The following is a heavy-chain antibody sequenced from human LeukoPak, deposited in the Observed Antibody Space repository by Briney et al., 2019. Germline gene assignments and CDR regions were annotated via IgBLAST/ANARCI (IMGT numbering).Heavy chain of an antibody. CDR2: IYYSGST. V-gene: IGHV4-31*03. CDR1: GGSISSGGYY. J-gene: IGHJ4*02. Sequence: TSETLSLTCTVSGGSISSGGYYWSWIRQHPGKGLEWIGYIYYSGSTYYNPSLKSRVTLSVDTSKNQFSLKLNSVTAADTAVYYCARDTGSGWHFDYWGQGTLVTVSS. CDR3: ARDTGSGWHFDY. D-gene: IGHD6-19*01.